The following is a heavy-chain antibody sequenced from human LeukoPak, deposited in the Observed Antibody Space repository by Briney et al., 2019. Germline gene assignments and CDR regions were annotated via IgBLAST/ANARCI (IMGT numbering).Heavy chain of an antibody. CDR2: VKQDGTEK. D-gene: IGHD2-2*01. V-gene: IGHV3-7*01. CDR1: GFTFSRYW. J-gene: IGHJ1*01. Sequence: GGSLRLSCAASGFTFSRYWMSWVRQAPGKGLEWVACVKQDGTEKNYVVSVWGRFTVSVDNGKNSLYLQMNSLRAEDTAKYYCATLDSTKSVLWGRGTAVIVSS. CDR3: ATLDSTKSVL.